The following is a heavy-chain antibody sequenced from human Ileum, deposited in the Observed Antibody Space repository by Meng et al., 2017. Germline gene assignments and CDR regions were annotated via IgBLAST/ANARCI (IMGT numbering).Heavy chain of an antibody. CDR3: AILGFQGIDP. V-gene: IGHV3-7*01. CDR1: GFTFSNYW. D-gene: IGHD2/OR15-2a*01. J-gene: IGHJ5*02. CDR2: IKQDESEK. Sequence: EVQLVGVGGGLVQPGGSLRLSCSSSGFTFSNYWMSWVRQFPGKGLEWVANIKQDESEKYFMDSVKGRFTVSRDNAKNSLYLQMNSLRAEDTAVYYCAILGFQGIDPWGQGTLVTVSS.